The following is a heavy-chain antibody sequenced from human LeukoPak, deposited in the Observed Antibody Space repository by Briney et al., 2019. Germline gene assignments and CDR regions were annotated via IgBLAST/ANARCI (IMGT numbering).Heavy chain of an antibody. Sequence: PSETLSLTCTVSGGSISSYYWSWIRQPPGKGLEWIGYIYYSGSTNYNPSLKSRVTISVDTSKNQFSLKLSSVTAADTAVYYCARLLRFGELWGWFDPWGQGTLVTVSS. CDR2: IYYSGST. CDR3: ARLLRFGELWGWFDP. V-gene: IGHV4-59*01. D-gene: IGHD3-10*01. J-gene: IGHJ5*02. CDR1: GGSISSYY.